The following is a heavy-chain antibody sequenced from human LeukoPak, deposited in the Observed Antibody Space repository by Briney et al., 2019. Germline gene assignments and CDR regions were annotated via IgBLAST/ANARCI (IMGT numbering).Heavy chain of an antibody. D-gene: IGHD6-19*01. V-gene: IGHV4-4*02. CDR3: AGGAVAGTAEYFQH. CDR1: GVSISSSNR. Sequence: SETLSLTCDVSGVSISSSNRWSWVRQPPGKGLEWIGEIHHSGSTNYNPSLKSRVTISVDTSKNQFSLKLSSVTAADTAVYYCAGGAVAGTAEYFQHWGQGTLVTVSS. CDR2: IHHSGST. J-gene: IGHJ1*01.